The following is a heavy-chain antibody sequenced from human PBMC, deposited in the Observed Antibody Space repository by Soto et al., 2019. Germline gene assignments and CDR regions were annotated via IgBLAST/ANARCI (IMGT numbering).Heavy chain of an antibody. J-gene: IGHJ6*02. V-gene: IGHV5-51*01. D-gene: IGHD2-2*01. CDR3: ARIPHSTTSYYDHNFGMDV. CDR2: IYPADSDT. CDR1: GYSFPSDW. Sequence: PGESLKISCKGSGYSFPSDWIGWVRQMPGKGLEWMGSIYPADSDTRYSPAFQGQVTISADKSIRTAYLRWSSLKASDTATYYCARIPHSTTSYYDHNFGMDVWGQGTTVTVSS.